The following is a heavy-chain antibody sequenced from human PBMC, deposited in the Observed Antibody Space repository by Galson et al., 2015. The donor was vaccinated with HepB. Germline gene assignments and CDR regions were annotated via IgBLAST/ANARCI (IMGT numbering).Heavy chain of an antibody. CDR2: IYSGGST. CDR1: GFTVSSNY. Sequence: SLRLSCAASGFTVSSNYMSWVRQAPGKGLEWVSVIYSGGSTYYADSVKGRFTISRDNSKNTLYLQMNSLRAEDTAVYYCARAISTTSHWGRDYWYFDLWGRGTLVTVSS. D-gene: IGHD4-11*01. J-gene: IGHJ2*01. V-gene: IGHV3-53*01. CDR3: ARAISTTSHWGRDYWYFDL.